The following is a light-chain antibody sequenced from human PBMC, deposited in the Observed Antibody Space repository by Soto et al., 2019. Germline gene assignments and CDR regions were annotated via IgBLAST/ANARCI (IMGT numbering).Light chain of an antibody. CDR1: SNDVGGYNY. CDR3: SSYTSSGALE. Sequence: QSALTQPASVSGSPGQSITISCTGTSNDVGGYNYVSWYQQHPGKAPKLMIYEVSNRPSGVSNRFSASKSGNTASLTISGLQAEDEADYYCSSYTSSGALEFGGGTKLTVL. CDR2: EVS. J-gene: IGLJ3*02. V-gene: IGLV2-14*01.